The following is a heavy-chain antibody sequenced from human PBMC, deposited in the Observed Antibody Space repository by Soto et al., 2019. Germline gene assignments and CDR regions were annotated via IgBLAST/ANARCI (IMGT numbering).Heavy chain of an antibody. CDR1: GGSISSGGYY. J-gene: IGHJ4*02. CDR2: IYYSGST. CDR3: ARHLDTAMVTNDY. V-gene: IGHV4-31*03. Sequence: SETLSLTCTVSGGSISSGGYYWSWIRQHPGKGLEWIGYIYYSGSTYYNPSLKSRVTISVDTSKNQFSLKLSSVTAADTAVYYCARHLDTAMVTNDYWGQGTLVTVSS. D-gene: IGHD5-18*01.